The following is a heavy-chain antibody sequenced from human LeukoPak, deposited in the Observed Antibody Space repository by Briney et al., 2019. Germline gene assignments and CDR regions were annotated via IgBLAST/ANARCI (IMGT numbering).Heavy chain of an antibody. CDR2: ISSRSGTI. D-gene: IGHD4-23*01. V-gene: IGHV3-48*04. CDR3: ARERGLDYGGNSDWD. CDR1: GFTFSNYT. Sequence: SGGSLRLSCAASGFTFSNYTMNWVRQAPGKGLEWISYISSRSGTIHYTDSVKGRFTISRDNAKNSLYLQMNSLRAEDTAVYYCARERGLDYGGNSDWDWGQGTLVTVSS. J-gene: IGHJ4*02.